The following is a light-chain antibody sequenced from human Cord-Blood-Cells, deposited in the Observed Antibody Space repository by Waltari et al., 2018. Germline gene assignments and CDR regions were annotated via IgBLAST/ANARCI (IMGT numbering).Light chain of an antibody. V-gene: IGLV2-14*01. CDR3: SSYTSSSTLYV. J-gene: IGLJ1*01. Sequence: QSALTQPASVSGSPGQSTTISCTGTSSDVGVYNYVTWYQQHPGKAPKLMIYDVSNRPSGVSNRFSGSKSGNTASLTISGLQAEDEADYYCSSYTSSSTLYVFGTGTKVTVL. CDR1: SSDVGVYNY. CDR2: DVS.